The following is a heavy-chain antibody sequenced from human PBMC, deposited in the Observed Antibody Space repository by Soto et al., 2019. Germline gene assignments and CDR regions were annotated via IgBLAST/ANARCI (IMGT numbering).Heavy chain of an antibody. D-gene: IGHD3-22*01. CDR3: ARPTYYYDSSGPPAY. CDR2: ISSSSSTI. Sequence: GGSLRLSCAASGFTFSTYSMNWVRQAPGKGLEWVSHISSSSSTIFYTDSVKGRFTVSRDNAKNSLYLQMNSLRAEDTAFYYCARPTYYYDSSGPPAYWGQGTLVTVSS. J-gene: IGHJ4*02. V-gene: IGHV3-48*01. CDR1: GFTFSTYS.